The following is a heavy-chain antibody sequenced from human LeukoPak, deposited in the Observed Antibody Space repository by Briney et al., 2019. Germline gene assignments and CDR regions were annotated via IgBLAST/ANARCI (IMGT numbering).Heavy chain of an antibody. CDR3: ARSSVGARRRIDY. Sequence: ASVKVSCTASRYTFTIYDINWVRQATGQGLEWMGWMNPNSGNTGYAQKFQGRVTMTRSTSINTAYMELNSLTSEDTAVYYCARSSVGARRRIDYWGQGTLVTVSS. V-gene: IGHV1-8*01. D-gene: IGHD1-26*01. CDR2: MNPNSGNT. J-gene: IGHJ4*02. CDR1: RYTFTIYD.